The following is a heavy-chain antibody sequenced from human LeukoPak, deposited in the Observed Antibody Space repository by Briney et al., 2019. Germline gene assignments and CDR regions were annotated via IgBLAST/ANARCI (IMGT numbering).Heavy chain of an antibody. Sequence: AAVKDSCKASGYTFTDYYMHWVRQAPGQGLEWMGWINLNSGGTKYAQKIQGRVTMTRDTSSSTAYMELNRLTSDDTAVYYCARSNNWKPDYWGQGTLLPVFS. CDR3: ARSNNWKPDY. J-gene: IGHJ4*02. CDR2: INLNSGGT. V-gene: IGHV1-2*02. D-gene: IGHD1-1*01. CDR1: GYTFTDYY.